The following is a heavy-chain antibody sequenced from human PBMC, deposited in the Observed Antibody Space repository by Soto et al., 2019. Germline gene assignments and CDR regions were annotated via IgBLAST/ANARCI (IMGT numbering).Heavy chain of an antibody. D-gene: IGHD6-13*01. Sequence: LTCTVSGGSISSYYWSWIRQPPGKGLEWIGYIYYSGSTNYNPSLKSRVTISVDTSKNQFSLKLSSVTAADAAVYYCARDPGIAAAGPGGFDPWGQGTLVTVSS. V-gene: IGHV4-59*01. CDR3: ARDPGIAAAGPGGFDP. CDR1: GGSISSYY. J-gene: IGHJ5*02. CDR2: IYYSGST.